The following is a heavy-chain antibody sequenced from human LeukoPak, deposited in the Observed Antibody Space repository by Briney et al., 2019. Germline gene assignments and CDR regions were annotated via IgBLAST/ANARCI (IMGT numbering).Heavy chain of an antibody. J-gene: IGHJ6*03. CDR1: GFTVSSNY. CDR3: ARGGGSSWYSEPFSYYYYMDV. Sequence: HPGGSLRLSCAASGFTVSSNYMSSVRQAPGKGLERVSVIYSGGSTYYADSVKGRFTLSRDNYKNTLYLQMNSLRAEDTAVYYCARGGGSSWYSEPFSYYYYMDVWGKGTTVAISS. V-gene: IGHV3-66*01. CDR2: IYSGGST. D-gene: IGHD6-13*01.